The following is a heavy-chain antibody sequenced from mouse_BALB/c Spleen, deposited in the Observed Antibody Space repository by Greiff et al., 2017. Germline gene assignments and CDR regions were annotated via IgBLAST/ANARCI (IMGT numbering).Heavy chain of an antibody. CDR1: GYSFTSYW. CDR3: AAGGSSPAWFAY. Sequence: QVQLQQPGAELVRPGASVKLSCKAYGYSFTSYWMNWVKQRPGQGLEWIGMIHPSDSETRLNQKFKDKATLTVDKSSSTAYMQLSSTTSEDSAVYYCAAGGSSPAWFAYWGQGTLVTVSA. V-gene: IGHV1S82*01. D-gene: IGHD1-1*01. CDR2: IHPSDSET. J-gene: IGHJ3*01.